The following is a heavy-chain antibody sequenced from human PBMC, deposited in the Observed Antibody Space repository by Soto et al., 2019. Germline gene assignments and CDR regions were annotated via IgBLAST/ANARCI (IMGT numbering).Heavy chain of an antibody. D-gene: IGHD1-7*01. Sequence: PGGSLRLSCAASGFTFSSYAMSWVRQAPGKGLEWVSAISGSGGSTYYADSVKGRFTISRDNSKNTLYLQMNSLRAEDTAVYYCAKYGTGTTFRYYYGMDVWGQGTTVTVSS. V-gene: IGHV3-23*01. CDR2: ISGSGGST. CDR3: AKYGTGTTFRYYYGMDV. J-gene: IGHJ6*02. CDR1: GFTFSSYA.